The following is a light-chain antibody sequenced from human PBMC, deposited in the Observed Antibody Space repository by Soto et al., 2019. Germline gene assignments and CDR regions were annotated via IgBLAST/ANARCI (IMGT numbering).Light chain of an antibody. Sequence: EIVMTQSPATLSVSPGERATLSCRASQSVSSNLAWYQQKPGQAPRLLIYGASTRATGIPARFSGSGSGTEFTLTVSSLQSGDFAVYYCQQYNNWRPITFGQGTRLEIK. V-gene: IGKV3-15*01. CDR1: QSVSSN. CDR2: GAS. CDR3: QQYNNWRPIT. J-gene: IGKJ5*01.